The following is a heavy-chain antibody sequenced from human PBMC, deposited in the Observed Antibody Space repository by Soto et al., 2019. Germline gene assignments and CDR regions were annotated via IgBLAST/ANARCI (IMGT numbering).Heavy chain of an antibody. CDR2: ISSSGSTI. CDR3: ARAKKYYYDSSGGWFDP. D-gene: IGHD3-22*01. CDR1: GFTFSSYE. Sequence: GGSLILSCAASGFTFSSYEMNWVRQAPGKGLEWVSYISSSGSTIYYADSVKGRFTISRDNAKNSLYLQMNSLRAEDTAVYYCARAKKYYYDSSGGWFDPWGQGTLVTVSS. J-gene: IGHJ5*02. V-gene: IGHV3-48*03.